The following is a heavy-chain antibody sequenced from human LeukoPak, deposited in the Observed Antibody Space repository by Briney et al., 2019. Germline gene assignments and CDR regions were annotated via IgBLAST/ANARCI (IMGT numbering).Heavy chain of an antibody. V-gene: IGHV3-23*01. D-gene: IGHD6-19*01. J-gene: IGHJ4*02. Sequence: GGSLRLSCAASGFTFSSYAMSWVRQAPGKGLEWVSAISGSGGSTYYADSVKGRFTISRDNSKNTLYLQTNSLRAEGTAVYYCAKDPGSGWSKYYFDYWGQGTLVTVSS. CDR3: AKDPGSGWSKYYFDY. CDR2: ISGSGGST. CDR1: GFTFSSYA.